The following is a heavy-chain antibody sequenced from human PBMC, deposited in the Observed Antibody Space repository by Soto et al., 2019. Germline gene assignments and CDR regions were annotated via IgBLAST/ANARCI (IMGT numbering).Heavy chain of an antibody. CDR3: ARDPVRLEKIRSFDY. D-gene: IGHD1-1*01. CDR1: VYAVISFGFH. Sequence: SDTLCLTCTVSVYAVISFGFHWSFLRRPPGKCLEGIGYIYNVGSTYYRPSLESRMHMSLDATRNHYSLRLTSVTSADKAVYFCARDPVRLEKIRSFDYWGQGKLVTVSS. V-gene: IGHV4-30-4*02. CDR2: IYNVGST. J-gene: IGHJ4*02.